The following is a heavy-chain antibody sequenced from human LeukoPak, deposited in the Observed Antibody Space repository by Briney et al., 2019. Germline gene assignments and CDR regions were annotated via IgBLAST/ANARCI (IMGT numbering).Heavy chain of an antibody. Sequence: PGGSLRLSCRASGITFGDNGMSWVRQAPGEGLEWVGFIRSKAYGGTTEYAASVKGRFSISREDSKSIAYLQMNSLKTEDTAVYYCTRGQKDFDYWGQGTLVTVSS. CDR3: TRGQKDFDY. V-gene: IGHV3-49*04. CDR2: IRSKAYGGTT. J-gene: IGHJ4*02. CDR1: GITFGDNG.